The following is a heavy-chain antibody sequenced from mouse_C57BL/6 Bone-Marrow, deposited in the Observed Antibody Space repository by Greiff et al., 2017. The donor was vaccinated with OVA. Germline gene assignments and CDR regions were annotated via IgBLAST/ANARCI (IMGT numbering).Heavy chain of an antibody. Sequence: VHVKQSGAELVRPGASVKLSCTASGFNIKDDYMHWVKQRPEQGLEWIGWIDPENGDTEYASKFQGKATITADTSSNTAYLQLSSLTSEDTAVYYCTSYYYGSSFYAMDYWGQGTSVTVSS. CDR3: TSYYYGSSFYAMDY. J-gene: IGHJ4*01. CDR1: GFNIKDDY. D-gene: IGHD1-1*01. V-gene: IGHV14-4*01. CDR2: IDPENGDT.